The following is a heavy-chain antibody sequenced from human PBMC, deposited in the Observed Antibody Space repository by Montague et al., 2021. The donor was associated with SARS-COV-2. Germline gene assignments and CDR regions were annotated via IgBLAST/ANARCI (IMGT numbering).Heavy chain of an antibody. D-gene: IGHD3-10*01. Sequence: SETLSLTCTVSGASISTGASYWSWIRQPPEKGLEWIGYIYYSGTIYYNPSLKRRVTISLDTSNNHSSLKLSSVTAADTAVYYCATASGSGSLGFHYWGQGTLVLVSS. J-gene: IGHJ4*02. CDR2: IYYSGTI. V-gene: IGHV4-31*03. CDR3: ATASGSGSLGFHY. CDR1: GASISTGASY.